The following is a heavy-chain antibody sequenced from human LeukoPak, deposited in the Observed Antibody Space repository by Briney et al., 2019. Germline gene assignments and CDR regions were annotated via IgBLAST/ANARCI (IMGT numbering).Heavy chain of an antibody. CDR2: IYHSGST. D-gene: IGHD3-10*01. CDR3: ARSRFGELLRPNAFDI. Sequence: TLSLTCAVSGGSISSGGYSWSWIRQPPGKGLEWIGYIYHSGSTYYNPSLKSRVTISVDRSKNQFSLKLSSVTAADTAVYYCARSRFGELLRPNAFDIWGQGTMVTVSS. V-gene: IGHV4-30-2*01. J-gene: IGHJ3*02. CDR1: GGSISSGGYS.